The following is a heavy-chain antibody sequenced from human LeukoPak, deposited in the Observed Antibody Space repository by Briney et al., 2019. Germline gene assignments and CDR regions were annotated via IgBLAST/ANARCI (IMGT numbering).Heavy chain of an antibody. J-gene: IGHJ5*01. Sequence: SETLSLTCTVSGDSITTYYWNWIRQSPGKGLEWIGYIYSSGSTNYNPSLKSRVTTSVDTSKNQFSLNVSSVTAADTAVYYCARRGYFDFWGQGTLVTVSS. CDR3: ARRGYFDF. CDR1: GDSITTYY. V-gene: IGHV4-59*08. CDR2: IYSSGST. D-gene: IGHD3-22*01.